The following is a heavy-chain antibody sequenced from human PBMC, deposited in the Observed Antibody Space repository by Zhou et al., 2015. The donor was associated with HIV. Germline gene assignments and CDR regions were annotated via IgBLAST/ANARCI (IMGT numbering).Heavy chain of an antibody. D-gene: IGHD2-2*01. J-gene: IGHJ4*02. Sequence: QVQLVQSGAEVKKPGASVKVSCKASGYTFTSYDINWVRQATGQGLEWMGWMNPNSGNTGYAQKFQGRVTMTRNTSISTAYMELSSLRSEDTAVYYCFFEGYCSSTSSMCGDDYFDYWGQGTLVTVSS. V-gene: IGHV1-8*01. CDR2: MNPNSGNT. CDR3: FFEGYCSSTSSMCGDDYFDY. CDR1: GYTFTSYD.